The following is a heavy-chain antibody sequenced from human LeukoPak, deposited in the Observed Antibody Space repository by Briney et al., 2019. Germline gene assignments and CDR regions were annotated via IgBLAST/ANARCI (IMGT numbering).Heavy chain of an antibody. CDR3: ARANRRRSRNFFDP. V-gene: IGHV4-34*01. Sequence: SETLSLTCAVYGGSFTAYYWNWIRQPPGKGLEWIGEISHSGTTNSNPSLKSRVTISVDTSKNQFSLKLSSVTAADTAVYYCARANRRRSRNFFDPWGQRTLVTVSS. CDR1: GGSFTAYY. CDR2: ISHSGTT. J-gene: IGHJ5*02. D-gene: IGHD1-14*01.